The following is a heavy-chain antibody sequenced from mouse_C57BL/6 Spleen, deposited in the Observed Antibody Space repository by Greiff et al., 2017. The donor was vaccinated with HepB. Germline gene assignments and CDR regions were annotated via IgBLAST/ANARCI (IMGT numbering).Heavy chain of an antibody. CDR2: IDPEDGDT. V-gene: IGHV14-1*01. CDR1: GFNIKDYY. D-gene: IGHD1-1*01. Sequence: VQLQQSGAELVRPGASVKLSCTASGFNIKDYYMHWVKQRPEQGLEWIGRIDPEDGDTEYAPKFQGKATMTADTSSNPAYLQLSSLTSEDTAVYYCTTFYYYGSSYGGFAYWGQGTLVTVSA. CDR3: TTFYYYGSSYGGFAY. J-gene: IGHJ3*01.